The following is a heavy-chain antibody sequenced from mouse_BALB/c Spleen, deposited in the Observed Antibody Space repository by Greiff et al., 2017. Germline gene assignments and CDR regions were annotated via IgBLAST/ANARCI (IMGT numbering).Heavy chain of an antibody. D-gene: IGHD2-2*01. CDR3: ARDYGYDVFAY. J-gene: IGHJ3*01. CDR1: GFNIKDTY. CDR2: IDPANGNT. V-gene: IGHV14-3*02. Sequence: EVKLMESGAELVKPGASVKLSCTASGFNIKDTYMHWVKQRPEQGLEWIGRIDPANGNTKYDPKFQGKATITADTSSNTAYLQLSSLTSEDTAVYYCARDYGYDVFAYWGQGTLVTVSA.